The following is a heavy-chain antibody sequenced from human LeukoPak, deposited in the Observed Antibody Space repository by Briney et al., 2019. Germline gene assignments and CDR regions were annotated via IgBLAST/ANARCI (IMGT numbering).Heavy chain of an antibody. CDR3: ARSYYYGSGSRPLDF. D-gene: IGHD3-10*01. J-gene: IGHJ4*02. CDR1: DYTFTSYG. CDR2: ISGYNRNT. V-gene: IGHV1-18*01. Sequence: ASVKVSCKASDYTFTSYGISWVRQAPGQGLEWMGWISGYNRNTHYAQNLQDRVTMTTDTSASTAYMELRSLRSDDTAVYYCARSYYYGSGSRPLDFWGQGTLVTVSS.